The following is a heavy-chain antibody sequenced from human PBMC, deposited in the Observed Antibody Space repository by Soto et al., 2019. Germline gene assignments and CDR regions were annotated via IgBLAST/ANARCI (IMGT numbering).Heavy chain of an antibody. CDR1: GHSINSDYY. V-gene: IGHV4-38-2*02. D-gene: IGHD3-10*01. CDR2: IYPGGGT. CDR3: ARKGYYPSGRINLFDS. J-gene: IGHJ4*02. Sequence: PAETLSLTCTVAGHSINSDYYWGFIRQPPGKGLEWIGSIYPGGGTYYNPSLKSRVTISIDTSKNQFSLRLTSVTAADTAMYYCARKGYYPSGRINLFDSWGQGTLVTVSS.